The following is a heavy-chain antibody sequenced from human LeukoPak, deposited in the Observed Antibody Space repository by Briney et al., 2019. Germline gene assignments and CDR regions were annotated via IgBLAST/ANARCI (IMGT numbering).Heavy chain of an antibody. CDR3: ATPSQIGYCSGGSCYGSGTFDY. Sequence: GASVKVSCKASGYTFTDYYMHWVQQAPGKGLEWMGGFDPEDGETIYAQKFQGRVTMTEDTSTDTAYMELSSLRSEDTAVYYCATPSQIGYCSGGSCYGSGTFDYWGQGTLVTVSS. CDR2: FDPEDGET. CDR1: GYTFTDYY. J-gene: IGHJ4*02. V-gene: IGHV1-24*01. D-gene: IGHD2-15*01.